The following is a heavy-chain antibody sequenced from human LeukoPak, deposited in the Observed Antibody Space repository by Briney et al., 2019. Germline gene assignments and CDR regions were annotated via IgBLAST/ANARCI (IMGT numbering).Heavy chain of an antibody. CDR3: ARDRPPYYGSGSYGDY. J-gene: IGHJ4*02. D-gene: IGHD3-10*01. CDR2: MNPNSGNT. Sequence: ASVKVSCKASGYTFTSYDINWVRQATGQGLEWMGWMNPNSGNTGYAQKFQGRVTITRNTSISTAYMELSSLRSEDTAVYYCARDRPPYYGSGSYGDYWGQGTLVTVSS. V-gene: IGHV1-8*03. CDR1: GYTFTSYD.